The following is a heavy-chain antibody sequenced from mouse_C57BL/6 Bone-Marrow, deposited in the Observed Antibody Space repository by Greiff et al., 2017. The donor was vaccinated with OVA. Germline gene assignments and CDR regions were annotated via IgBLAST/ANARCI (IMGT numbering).Heavy chain of an antibody. V-gene: IGHV1-19*01. CDR1: GYTFTDYY. D-gene: IGHD1-1*01. CDR3: AGIYYYGSSNY. Sequence: EVQLQQSGPVLVKPGASVKMSCKASGYTFTDYYMNWVKQSHGKSLEWIGVINPYNGGTSYNQKFKGKATLTVDKSSSTAYMELNSLTSEDSAVYYCAGIYYYGSSNYWGQGTTLTVSS. CDR2: INPYNGGT. J-gene: IGHJ2*01.